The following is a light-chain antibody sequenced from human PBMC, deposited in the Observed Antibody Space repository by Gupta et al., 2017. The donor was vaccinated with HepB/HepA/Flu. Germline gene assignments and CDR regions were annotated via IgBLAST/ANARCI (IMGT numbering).Light chain of an antibody. V-gene: IGKV1-39*01. J-gene: IGKJ2*03. Sequence: DIQMTQSPSPMSASVGDTVTIACRASQSVSKFLNWYQQKPGKAPRLLIYDASSLQSGVPSRFSGSGSGTDFTLTISSLQVEDVAPYYCQHSYNGPQHSFGQGTKLEIK. CDR1: QSVSKF. CDR3: QHSYNGPQHS. CDR2: DAS.